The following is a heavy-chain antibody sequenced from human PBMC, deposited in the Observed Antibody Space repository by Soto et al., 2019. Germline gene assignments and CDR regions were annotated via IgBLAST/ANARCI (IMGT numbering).Heavy chain of an antibody. D-gene: IGHD2-15*01. Sequence: HPGGSLRLSCAASGFTFSSYAMSWVRQAPGKGLEWVSAISGSGGSTYYADSVKGRFTISRDNSKNTLYLQMNSLRAEDTAVYYCATPPGELVVAATWGGMDVWGQGTTVTVSS. V-gene: IGHV3-23*01. CDR3: ATPPGELVVAATWGGMDV. CDR1: GFTFSSYA. CDR2: ISGSGGST. J-gene: IGHJ6*02.